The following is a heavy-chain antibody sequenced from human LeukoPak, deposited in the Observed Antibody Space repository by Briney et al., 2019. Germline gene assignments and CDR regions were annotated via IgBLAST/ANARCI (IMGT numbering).Heavy chain of an antibody. V-gene: IGHV3-23*01. J-gene: IGHJ6*03. CDR2: ISGSGGST. D-gene: IGHD5-18*01. Sequence: GGTLRLSCAASGFTFSSYGMSWVRQAPGKGLEWVSAISGSGGSTYYADSVKGRFTISRDNSKNSLYLQMNSLRTEDTALYYCAKGGYSYGYEPYYYYYMDVWGKGTTVTVSS. CDR3: AKGGYSYGYEPYYYYYMDV. CDR1: GFTFSSYG.